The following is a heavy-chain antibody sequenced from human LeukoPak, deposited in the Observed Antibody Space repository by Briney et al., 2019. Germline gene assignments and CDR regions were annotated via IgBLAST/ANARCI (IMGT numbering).Heavy chain of an antibody. V-gene: IGHV1-69*05. J-gene: IGHJ4*01. D-gene: IGHD6-13*01. CDR3: ARDGSPARFDY. CDR2: IIPIFGTA. Sequence: ASVKVSCKASGGTFSSYAISWVRQAPGQGLEWMGGIIPIFGTANYAQKFQGRVTMTRDTSTTTVYMELNNLKSEDTAVYYCARDGSPARFDYWGHGTLVTVSS. CDR1: GGTFSSYA.